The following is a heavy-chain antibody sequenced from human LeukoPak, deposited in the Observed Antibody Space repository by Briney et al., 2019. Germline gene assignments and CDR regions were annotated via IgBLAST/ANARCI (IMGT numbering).Heavy chain of an antibody. CDR2: IIPILGTA. CDR3: ARARGPGGNSEGFDY. J-gene: IGHJ4*02. V-gene: IGHV1-69*10. CDR1: GGTFSSYA. Sequence: SVKVSCKASGGTFSSYAISWVRQPPGQGLEWMGGIIPILGTANYAQKFQGRVTITADKSTSTAYMELSSLRSEDTAVYYCARARGPGGNSEGFDYWGQGTLVTVSS. D-gene: IGHD4-23*01.